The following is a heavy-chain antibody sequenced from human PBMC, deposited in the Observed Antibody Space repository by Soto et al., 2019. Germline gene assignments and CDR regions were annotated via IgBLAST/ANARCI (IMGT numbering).Heavy chain of an antibody. D-gene: IGHD3-10*01. CDR1: GFTFDDHV. V-gene: IGHV3-23*01. CDR2: ISGSSGSL. CDR3: AKCLAGVMHLWLYYFDY. Sequence: GGSLRLSCIASGFTFDDHVMHWVRRAPGKGLEWVSAISGSSGSLYYADSVKGRFTISRDNSKNTLYLQMNSLRAEDTAVYYCAKCLAGVMHLWLYYFDYWGQGALVTVSS. J-gene: IGHJ4*02.